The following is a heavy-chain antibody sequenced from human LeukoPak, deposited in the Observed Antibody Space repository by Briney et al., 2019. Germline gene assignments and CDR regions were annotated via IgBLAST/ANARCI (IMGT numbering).Heavy chain of an antibody. CDR1: GGSVSNYY. CDR3: AREIKGVVVTDQNWFDP. J-gene: IGHJ5*02. Sequence: PSETLSLTCTVSGGSVSNYYWSWIRQSPGKGLEWIGEINHSGSTNYNPSLKSRVTISVDTSKNQFSLKLSSVTAADTAVYYCAREIKGVVVTDQNWFDPWGQGTLVTVSS. D-gene: IGHD2-21*02. V-gene: IGHV4-59*02. CDR2: INHSGST.